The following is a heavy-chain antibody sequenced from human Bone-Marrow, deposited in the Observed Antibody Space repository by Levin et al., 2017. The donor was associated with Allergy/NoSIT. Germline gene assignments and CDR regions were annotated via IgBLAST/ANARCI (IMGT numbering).Heavy chain of an antibody. V-gene: IGHV3-30*18. CDR3: AKDSHYYESRYSRGWYSADY. Sequence: GGSLRLSCAASGFTFSSYGMHWVRQAPGKGLEWVAVISYDGSNKYYADSVKGRFTISRDNSKNTLYLQMNSLRAEDTAVYYCAKDSHYYESRYSRGWYSADYWGQGTLVTVSS. CDR1: GFTFSSYG. J-gene: IGHJ4*02. CDR2: ISYDGSNK. D-gene: IGHD6-19*01.